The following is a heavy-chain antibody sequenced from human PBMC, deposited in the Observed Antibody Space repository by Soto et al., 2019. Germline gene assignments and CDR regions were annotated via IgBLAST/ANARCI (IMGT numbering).Heavy chain of an antibody. Sequence: SETLSLTCALYGGSFDGYYWSCIRQSPGKGLEWIVEIHHSGSTKYNPSLKSRVSLSVDSSTKQFSLKMTSMTAADRGVYYCARGVDSWSGYLFWGQGTPVIVSS. D-gene: IGHD3-3*01. V-gene: IGHV4-34*01. CDR1: GGSFDGYY. CDR2: IHHSGST. CDR3: ARGVDSWSGYLF. J-gene: IGHJ4*02.